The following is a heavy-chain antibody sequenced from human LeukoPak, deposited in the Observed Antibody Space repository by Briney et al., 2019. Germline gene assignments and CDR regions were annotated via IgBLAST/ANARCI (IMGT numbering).Heavy chain of an antibody. CDR1: GGSISSGDYY. D-gene: IGHD6-6*01. Sequence: SETLSLTCTVSGGSISSGDYYWSWIRQPPGKGLEWIGYIYYSGSTYYNPSLKSRVTISVDTSKNQFSLKLSSVTAADTAVYYCAREDSSSSGYMDVWGKGTTVTVSS. V-gene: IGHV4-30-4*08. CDR3: AREDSSSSGYMDV. J-gene: IGHJ6*03. CDR2: IYYSGST.